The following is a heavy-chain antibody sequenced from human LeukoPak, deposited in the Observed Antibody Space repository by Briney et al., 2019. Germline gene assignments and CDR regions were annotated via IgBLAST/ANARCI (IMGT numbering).Heavy chain of an antibody. CDR2: IIPIFGTA. V-gene: IGHV1-69*13. D-gene: IGHD2/OR15-2a*01. CDR1: GGTFSSYT. CDR3: ARDNINFYGPPEDYYYYMDV. Sequence: ASVKVSCEASGGTFSSYTITWVRQAPGQGLEWMGGIIPIFGTANYAQKFQGRVTITADESTSTAYMELSSVRSKDTAVYYCARDNINFYGPPEDYYYYMDVWGKGTTVTVSS. J-gene: IGHJ6*03.